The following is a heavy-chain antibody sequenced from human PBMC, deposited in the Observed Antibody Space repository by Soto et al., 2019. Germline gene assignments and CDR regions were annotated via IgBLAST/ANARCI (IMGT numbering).Heavy chain of an antibody. CDR3: ARESFSASPNFFDY. CDR1: GFSFTNYE. D-gene: IGHD3-16*01. CDR2: IGLSGDTI. J-gene: IGHJ4*02. V-gene: IGHV3-48*03. Sequence: GSLRLSCAVSGFSFTNYEVNWVRQAPGKGLEWIAYIGLSGDTIYYADSVKGRFTISRGHAKNSLELQMNSLRADDTALYYCARESFSASPNFFDYWGRGTQVTVSS.